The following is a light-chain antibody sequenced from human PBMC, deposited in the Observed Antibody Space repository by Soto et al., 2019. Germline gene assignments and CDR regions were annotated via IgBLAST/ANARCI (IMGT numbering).Light chain of an antibody. CDR1: SSDVGGYNY. J-gene: IGLJ3*02. CDR3: SSFAGRNNLGV. V-gene: IGLV2-8*01. CDR2: EVN. Sequence: QSALTQPPSASGSPGQSVTISCTGTSSDVGGYNYVSWYQQHPGKAPKLMIYEVNKRPSGVPDHFSGSKSGNTASLTVSGLQAEDEADYYCSSFAGRNNLGVFGGGTKVTVL.